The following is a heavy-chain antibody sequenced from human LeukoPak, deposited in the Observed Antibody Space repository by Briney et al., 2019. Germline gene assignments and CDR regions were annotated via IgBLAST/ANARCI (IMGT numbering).Heavy chain of an antibody. CDR3: TRGYDFWSF. Sequence: PGGSLRLSCAASGFTFNTYSVSWVRQAPGKGLEWVGFIRSKAYGGTTEYAASAKGRFTISRDDSKSIAYLQMNSLKTEDTAVYYCTRGYDFWSFWGQGTLVTVSS. CDR1: GFTFNTYS. V-gene: IGHV3-49*04. D-gene: IGHD3-3*01. CDR2: IRSKAYGGTT. J-gene: IGHJ4*02.